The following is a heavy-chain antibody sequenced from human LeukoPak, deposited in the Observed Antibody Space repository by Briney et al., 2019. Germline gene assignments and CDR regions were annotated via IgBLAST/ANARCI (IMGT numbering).Heavy chain of an antibody. CDR3: ARVGDTDVFDV. CDR2: ISNDGSST. J-gene: IGHJ3*01. D-gene: IGHD3-16*01. Sequence: GGSLRLSCATSGFTFSTFWMHWVRQAPGKGLVWVSRISNDGSSTNYADSVKGRFTISRDNSKNTLSLQMGSLRAEDMAVYHCARVGDTDVFDVWGQGTMVTVSS. V-gene: IGHV3-74*01. CDR1: GFTFSTFW.